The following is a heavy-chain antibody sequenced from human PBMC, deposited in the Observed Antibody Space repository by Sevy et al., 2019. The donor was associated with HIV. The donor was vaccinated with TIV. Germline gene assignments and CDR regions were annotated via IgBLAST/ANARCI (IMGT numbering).Heavy chain of an antibody. CDR3: AREGGYCSSTSCYTAYYYYYYGMDV. Sequence: GGSLRLSCAASGFTFSDYYMSWIRQAPGKGLEWVSYISSSGSTIYYADSVKGRFTISRGNAKNSLYLQMNSLRAEDTAVYYCAREGGYCSSTSCYTAYYYYYYGMDVWGQGTTVTVSS. CDR2: ISSSGSTI. CDR1: GFTFSDYY. V-gene: IGHV3-11*01. D-gene: IGHD2-2*02. J-gene: IGHJ6*02.